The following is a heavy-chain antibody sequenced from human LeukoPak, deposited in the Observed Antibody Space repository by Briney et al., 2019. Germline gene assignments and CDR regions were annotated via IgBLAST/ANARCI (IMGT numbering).Heavy chain of an antibody. D-gene: IGHD3-22*01. Sequence: GGSLRLSCAASGFTFSTYSMNWVRQAPGKGLEWVSSISSSGGYIFDADSVKGRFTISRDNAKNSLYLQMNSLRAEATAVYYCARDSSAYYTFDIWGPGTMVTVSS. CDR3: ARDSSAYYTFDI. CDR1: GFTFSTYS. V-gene: IGHV3-21*01. CDR2: ISSSGGYI. J-gene: IGHJ3*02.